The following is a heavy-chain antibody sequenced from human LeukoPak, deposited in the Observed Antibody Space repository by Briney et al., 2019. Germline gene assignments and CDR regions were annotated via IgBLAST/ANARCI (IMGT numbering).Heavy chain of an antibody. D-gene: IGHD1/OR15-1a*01. J-gene: IGHJ4*02. CDR1: GGYIRSGAYS. CDR3: ARDEQGANFDY. V-gene: IGHV4-30-2*01. CDR2: IYHSGST. Sequence: TSSETLSLTCAVSGGYIRSGAYSWSWIRLPPGKGLEWIGYIYHSGSTLYNPPLKSRVTISVDRSKNQFSLRLSSVTAADTAVYYCARDEQGANFDYWGQGTLVTVSS.